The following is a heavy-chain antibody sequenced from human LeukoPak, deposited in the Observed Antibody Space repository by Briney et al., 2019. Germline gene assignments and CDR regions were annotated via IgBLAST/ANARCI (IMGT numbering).Heavy chain of an antibody. D-gene: IGHD6-19*01. Sequence: GGSLRLSCAASGFSFSDYAMHWVRQAPGKGLEWVAVISIDGSRQHYADSVQGRFTISRDHSRNTLYLQMSSLISEDTAVYYCAKESDGSAWLSFDYWGQGTLVTVSS. V-gene: IGHV3-30*04. J-gene: IGHJ4*02. CDR3: AKESDGSAWLSFDY. CDR2: ISIDGSRQ. CDR1: GFSFSDYA.